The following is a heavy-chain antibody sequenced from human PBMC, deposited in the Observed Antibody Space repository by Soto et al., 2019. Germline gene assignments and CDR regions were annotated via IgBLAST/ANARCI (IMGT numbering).Heavy chain of an antibody. J-gene: IGHJ4*02. CDR2: ISYDGTNK. D-gene: IGHD2-21*02. CDR3: AKIPGGFCGGDCYSEN. V-gene: IGHV3-30*18. Sequence: QVQLVESGGGVVQPGRSLRLSCTASGFTFSSYGMHWVRQAPGKGLEWVAVISYDGTNKYYADSVKGRFTISRDNSKNTLYLQMNSLRAEDTAVYYCAKIPGGFCGGDCYSENWGQGTLVTVSS. CDR1: GFTFSSYG.